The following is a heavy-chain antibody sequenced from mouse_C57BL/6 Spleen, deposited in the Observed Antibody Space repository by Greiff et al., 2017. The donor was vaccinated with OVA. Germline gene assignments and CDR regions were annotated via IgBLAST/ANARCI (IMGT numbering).Heavy chain of an antibody. Sequence: VQLQQSGAELVKPGASVKLSCKASGYTFTEYTIHWVKQRSGQGLEWIGWFYPGSGSIKYNEKFKDKATLTADKSSSTVYMELSRLTSEDSAVYFCARHEGAIYYYGSSTPTGYFDVWGTGTTVTVSS. D-gene: IGHD1-1*01. CDR2: FYPGSGSI. CDR3: ARHEGAIYYYGSSTPTGYFDV. CDR1: GYTFTEYT. V-gene: IGHV1-62-2*01. J-gene: IGHJ1*03.